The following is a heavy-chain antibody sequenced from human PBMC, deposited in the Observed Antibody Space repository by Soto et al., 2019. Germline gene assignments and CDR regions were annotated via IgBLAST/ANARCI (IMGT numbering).Heavy chain of an antibody. V-gene: IGHV4-34*01. CDR2: INHSGST. Sequence: SETLSLTCAVYGGSFSGYYWSWIRQPPGKGLEWIGEINHSGSTNYNPPLKSRVTISVDTSKNQFSLKLSSVTAADTAVYYCARARTYYYDSSGYPYYYYGMDVWGQGTTVTVSS. CDR1: GGSFSGYY. CDR3: ARARTYYYDSSGYPYYYYGMDV. J-gene: IGHJ6*02. D-gene: IGHD3-22*01.